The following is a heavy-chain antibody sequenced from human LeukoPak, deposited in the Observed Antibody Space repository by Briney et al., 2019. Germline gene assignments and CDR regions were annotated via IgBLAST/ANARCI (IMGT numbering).Heavy chain of an antibody. CDR1: GGSISSYY. Sequence: SETLSLTCTVSGGSISSYYWSWIRQPPGKGLEWIGDIYYSGSTNYNPSLKSRVTISVDTSKNQFSLKLSSVTAADTAVYYCARYCSGGSCAPDAFDIWGQGTMVTVSS. J-gene: IGHJ3*02. V-gene: IGHV4-59*08. CDR3: ARYCSGGSCAPDAFDI. CDR2: IYYSGST. D-gene: IGHD2-15*01.